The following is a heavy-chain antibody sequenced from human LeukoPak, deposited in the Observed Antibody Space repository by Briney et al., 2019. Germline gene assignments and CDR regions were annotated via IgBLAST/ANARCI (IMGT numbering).Heavy chain of an antibody. CDR3: ARAPGIAAATLPFDC. V-gene: IGHV5-51*01. CDR2: IYPGDSDT. CDR1: GYSFTSYW. Sequence: GESLKISCKGSGYSFTSYWIGWVRQMPGKGLEWMGIIYPGDSDTRYSPSFQGQVTISADKSISTAYLQWSSLKASDTAMYYCARAPGIAAATLPFDCWGQGTLVTVCS. J-gene: IGHJ4*02. D-gene: IGHD6-13*01.